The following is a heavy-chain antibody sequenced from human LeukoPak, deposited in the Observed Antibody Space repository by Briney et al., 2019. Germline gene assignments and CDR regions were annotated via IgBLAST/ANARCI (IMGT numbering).Heavy chain of an antibody. CDR1: GFTFDDYA. D-gene: IGHD3-22*01. V-gene: IGHV3-9*01. J-gene: IGHJ4*02. CDR2: ISWNSGSI. Sequence: PGRSLRLSCAASGFTFDDYAMHWVRHAPGKGLEWVSGISWNSGSIGYADSVKGRFTISRDNAKNSLYLQMNSLRAEDTALYYCAKGRTHYYDSSGYFDYWGQGTLVTVSS. CDR3: AKGRTHYYDSSGYFDY.